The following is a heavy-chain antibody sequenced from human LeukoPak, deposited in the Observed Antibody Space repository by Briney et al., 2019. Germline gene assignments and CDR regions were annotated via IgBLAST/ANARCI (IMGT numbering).Heavy chain of an antibody. CDR2: MIPIFGTA. CDR3: ARDRVSYYYDSSGYPGSGYFDY. J-gene: IGHJ4*02. V-gene: IGHV1-69*05. D-gene: IGHD3-22*01. Sequence: SVKVSCKASGGTFSSYAISWVRQAPGQGLEWMGGMIPIFGTANYAQKFQGRVTITTDESTSTAYMELSSLRSEDTAVYYCARDRVSYYYDSSGYPGSGYFDYWGQGTLVTVSS. CDR1: GGTFSSYA.